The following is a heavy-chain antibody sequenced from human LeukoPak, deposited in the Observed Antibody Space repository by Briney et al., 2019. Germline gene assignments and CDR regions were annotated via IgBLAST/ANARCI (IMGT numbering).Heavy chain of an antibody. CDR1: GGSISSYY. CDR2: IYTSGST. V-gene: IGHV4-4*07. D-gene: IGHD6-6*01. CDR3: ARELEYSSSSPIDY. J-gene: IGHJ4*02. Sequence: PSETLSLTCTVSGGSISSYYWSWIRQPAGKGLEWIGRIYTSGSTNYNPSLKSRVTISVDTSKNQFSLKLSSVTAADTAVYYCARELEYSSSSPIDYWGQGTLVTVSS.